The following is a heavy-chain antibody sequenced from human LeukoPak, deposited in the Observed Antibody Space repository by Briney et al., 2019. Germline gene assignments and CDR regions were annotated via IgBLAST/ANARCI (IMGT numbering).Heavy chain of an antibody. CDR3: ARHIVGATGDYFDY. V-gene: IGHV4-38-2*01. J-gene: IGHJ4*02. D-gene: IGHD1-26*01. Sequence: GSLRLSCAASGFTFSSYAMSWVRQAPGKGLEWIGSISHGGAAHDSVTTFYNPSLKSRVTMSVDTSKNQFSLKLSSVTAADTAVYYCARHIVGATGDYFDYWGQGTLVTVSS. CDR2: ISHGGAAHDSVTT. CDR1: GFTFSSYA.